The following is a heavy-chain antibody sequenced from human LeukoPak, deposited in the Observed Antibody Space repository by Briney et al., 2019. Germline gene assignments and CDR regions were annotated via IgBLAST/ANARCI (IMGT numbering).Heavy chain of an antibody. CDR1: GFTFSGSA. CDR2: IRSKPNSYAT. J-gene: IGHJ3*02. D-gene: IGHD3-10*01. CDR3: ARVGRIGVQRVLLWFGGHPRWAFDI. V-gene: IGHV3-73*01. Sequence: PGGSLRLSCAASGFTFSGSAMHWVRQASGKGLEWVGRIRSKPNSYATAYAASVKGRFTISRDNAKNSLYLQMNSLRAEDTAVYYCARVGRIGVQRVLLWFGGHPRWAFDIWGQGTMVTVSS.